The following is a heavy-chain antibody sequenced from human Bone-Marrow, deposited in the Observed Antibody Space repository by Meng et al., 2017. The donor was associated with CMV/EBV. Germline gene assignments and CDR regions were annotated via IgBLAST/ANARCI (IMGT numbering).Heavy chain of an antibody. V-gene: IGHV1-46*01. CDR2: INPSGGST. Sequence: ASVKVSCKASGYTFTSYYMHWVRQAPGQGLEWMGIINPSGGSTSYAQKFQGRVTMTRDTSTSTVYMELSSLRSEDTAVYYCAGRALGYCSSPSCYGYYYYGMDVWGQGTTVTVS. D-gene: IGHD2-2*01. CDR1: GYTFTSYY. J-gene: IGHJ6*02. CDR3: AGRALGYCSSPSCYGYYYYGMDV.